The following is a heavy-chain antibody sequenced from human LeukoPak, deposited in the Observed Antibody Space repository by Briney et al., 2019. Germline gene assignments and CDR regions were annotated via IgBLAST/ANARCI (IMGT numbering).Heavy chain of an antibody. CDR2: ISGTADSK. CDR1: RFIFRNYA. D-gene: IGHD3-16*01. V-gene: IGHV3-23*01. CDR3: AEADATMGGAFDT. J-gene: IGHJ3*02. Sequence: GGSLRLSCAASRFIFRNYAMSWVRQAPGRGLEWLSIISGTADSKYYADSVKGRFTISRDNPRSTLYLEMNILRAEDTAVYYCAEADATMGGAFDTWGQGTMVIVSS.